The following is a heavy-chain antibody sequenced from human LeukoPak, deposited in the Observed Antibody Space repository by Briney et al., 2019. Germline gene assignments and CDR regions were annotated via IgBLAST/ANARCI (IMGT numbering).Heavy chain of an antibody. Sequence: SVKVSCKTSGFTFTTSAMKWVRQARGQRIEWIGWIVVGSGNTTYAQKFQERVTMTRDTSTSTDYMELSSLRSEDTAVYYCAAGIRGDPYNWFDPWGQGTLVTVSS. V-gene: IGHV1-58*02. CDR1: GFTFTTSA. CDR3: AAGIRGDPYNWFDP. J-gene: IGHJ5*02. CDR2: IVVGSGNT. D-gene: IGHD2/OR15-2a*01.